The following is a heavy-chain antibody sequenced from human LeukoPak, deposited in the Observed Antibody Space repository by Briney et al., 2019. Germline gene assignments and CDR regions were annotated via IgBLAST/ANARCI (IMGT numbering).Heavy chain of an antibody. V-gene: IGHV1-18*01. J-gene: IGHJ5*02. CDR1: GYTFTSYG. CDR2: ISAYNGNT. CDR3: ARGRAARPRRHGSNWFDP. D-gene: IGHD6-6*01. Sequence: ASVKVSCKASGYTFTSYGISWVRQAPGQGLEWMGWISAYNGNTNYAQKLQGRVTMTTDTSTSTAYMELSSLRSEDTAVYYCARGRAARPRRHGSNWFDPWGQGTLVTVSS.